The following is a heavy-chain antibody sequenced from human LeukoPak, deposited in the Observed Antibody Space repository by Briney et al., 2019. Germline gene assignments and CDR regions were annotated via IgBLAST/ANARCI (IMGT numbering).Heavy chain of an antibody. CDR3: ARVLVDTAMAGYYYYYYMDV. CDR1: GGLISISTYY. V-gene: IGHV4-39*07. CDR2: IYYSGTT. Sequence: SETLSLTCTVSGGLISISTYYWGWIRQPPGKGLEWIGSIYYSGTTHYNPSLKSRVTISVDTSKNQFSLKLSSVTAADTAVYYCARVLVDTAMAGYYYYYYMDVWGKGTTVTISS. D-gene: IGHD5-18*01. J-gene: IGHJ6*03.